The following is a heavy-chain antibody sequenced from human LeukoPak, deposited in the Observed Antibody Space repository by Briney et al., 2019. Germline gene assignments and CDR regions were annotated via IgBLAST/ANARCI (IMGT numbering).Heavy chain of an antibody. J-gene: IGHJ4*02. D-gene: IGHD5-18*01. CDR3: AKDLTAMIRYYFDY. CDR1: GITFSSYA. Sequence: PGGSLRLSCAASGITFSSYAMSWVRQPPGKGLEWVSAISGSAGSAYYADSVKGRFTISRDNPKSTLYLQMNSLRAEDTAIYYCAKDLTAMIRYYFDYWGQGTLLTVSS. CDR2: ISGSAGSA. V-gene: IGHV3-23*01.